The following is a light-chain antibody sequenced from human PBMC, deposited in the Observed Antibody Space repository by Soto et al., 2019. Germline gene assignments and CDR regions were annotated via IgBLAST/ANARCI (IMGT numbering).Light chain of an antibody. CDR2: GAS. CDR3: HQFGSSPLAFT. V-gene: IGKV3-20*01. CDR1: QSVSTRY. J-gene: IGKJ2*01. Sequence: ESMLTQSPGTLSLSPGERATLSCRASQSVSTRYLAWYQQKPGQAPRLLIYGASIRAAGIPDRFSGSGSGTDFALTISRQEPEDFAVSYCHQFGSSPLAFTFGQGTKLEI.